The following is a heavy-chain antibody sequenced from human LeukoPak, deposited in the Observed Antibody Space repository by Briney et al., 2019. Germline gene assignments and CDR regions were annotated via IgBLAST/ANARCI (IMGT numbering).Heavy chain of an antibody. Sequence: PGGSLRLSCAASGFTFSSYAMSWVRQAPGKGLEWVSVISGSDGSTYYADSVKGRFTISRDNSKNTLYLQMNSLRAEDTAVYYCARDLTGGWYYFDYWGQGTLVTVSS. CDR1: GFTFSSYA. V-gene: IGHV3-23*01. J-gene: IGHJ4*02. CDR3: ARDLTGGWYYFDY. CDR2: ISGSDGST. D-gene: IGHD6-19*01.